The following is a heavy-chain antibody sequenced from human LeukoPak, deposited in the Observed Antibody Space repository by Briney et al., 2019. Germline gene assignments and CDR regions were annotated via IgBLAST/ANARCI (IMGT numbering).Heavy chain of an antibody. V-gene: IGHV1-46*01. D-gene: IGHD4-17*01. CDR3: ARDRPAGLYGDYGMDV. CDR1: GYTFTSYY. Sequence: ASVKVSCKASGYTFTSYYMHWVRQAPGQGLEWMGIINPSGGSTSYAQKFQGRVTMTRDTSTSTVYMELSSLRSGDTAVYYCARDRPAGLYGDYGMDVWGQGTTVTVSS. J-gene: IGHJ6*02. CDR2: INPSGGST.